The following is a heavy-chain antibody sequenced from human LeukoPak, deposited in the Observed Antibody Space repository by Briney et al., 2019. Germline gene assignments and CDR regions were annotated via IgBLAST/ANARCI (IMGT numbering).Heavy chain of an antibody. CDR3: ATTTGRSSGWYLRHYMDV. Sequence: SETLSLTCTVSGYSICTGYYWGWIGQPPGKWLEWIGSIYHSGRTYYNPSLKSRVTISLDTSKNQFSLKLSSVTAADTAVYYCATTTGRSSGWYLRHYMDVWGKGTTVTVSS. D-gene: IGHD6-19*01. CDR1: GYSICTGYY. V-gene: IGHV4-38-2*02. CDR2: IYHSGRT. J-gene: IGHJ6*03.